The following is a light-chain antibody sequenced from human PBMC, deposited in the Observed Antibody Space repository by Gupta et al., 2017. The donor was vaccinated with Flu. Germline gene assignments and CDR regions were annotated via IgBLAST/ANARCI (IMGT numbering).Light chain of an antibody. Sequence: QKASITCQGASLRKSYEICYQQKPDQAPALLIYDNNIRHSGTPDRFSVSTSGTTAALTITGAQAEEEAAYYYNSQENTDNNQAVFGGGTKLTVL. CDR2: DNN. CDR1: SLRKSY. V-gene: IGLV3-19*01. CDR3: NSQENTDNNQAV. J-gene: IGLJ2*01.